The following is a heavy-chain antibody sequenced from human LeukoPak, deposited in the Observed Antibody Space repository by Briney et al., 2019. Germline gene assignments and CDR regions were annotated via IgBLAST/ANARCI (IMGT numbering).Heavy chain of an antibody. CDR3: ARYNSMFRGVTTSDY. CDR2: SAYNGNT. CDR1: GYTFTNYG. Sequence: GASVTVSCKASGYTFTNYGFNWVRQAPGQGLEWMGNSAYNGNTNYAQKFQDRVTMTTDTSTSTSYMELRRLSSDDTAVYYCARYNSMFRGVTTSDYWGQGTLVTVSS. D-gene: IGHD3-10*01. V-gene: IGHV1-18*01. J-gene: IGHJ4*02.